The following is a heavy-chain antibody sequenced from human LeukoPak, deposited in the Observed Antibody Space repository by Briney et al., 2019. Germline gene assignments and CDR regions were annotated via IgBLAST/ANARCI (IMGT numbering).Heavy chain of an antibody. CDR2: FDPEDGET. Sequence: ASVKVSCKVSGYTLTELSMHWVRQAPGKGLEWMGGFDPEDGETIYAQRFQGRVTMTEDTSTDTAYMELSSLRSEDTAVYYCATEEGSYYTRKKGYWFDPWGQGTLVTVSS. CDR1: GYTLTELS. V-gene: IGHV1-24*01. D-gene: IGHD3-10*01. J-gene: IGHJ5*02. CDR3: ATEEGSYYTRKKGYWFDP.